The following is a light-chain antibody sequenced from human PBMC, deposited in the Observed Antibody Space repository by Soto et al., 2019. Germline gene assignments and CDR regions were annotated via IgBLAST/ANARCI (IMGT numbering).Light chain of an antibody. CDR2: GAS. V-gene: IGKV3-20*01. J-gene: IGKJ2*01. CDR1: QSVNSSY. Sequence: DIVLTQSPGTLSLSPGERATLSCRASQSVNSSYLAWYQQKPGQAPRLIIYGASSRATGIPDRFSGSGSGTDFTLTISRLEPDDFAVYYCQQYGRSPPMYTFGQGAKLEIK. CDR3: QQYGRSPPMYT.